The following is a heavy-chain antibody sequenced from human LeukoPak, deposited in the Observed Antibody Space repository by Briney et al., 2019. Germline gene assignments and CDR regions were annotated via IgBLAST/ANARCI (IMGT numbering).Heavy chain of an antibody. CDR3: ARGWYQYYFDC. V-gene: IGHV3-48*04. Sequence: GGSLRLSCAASGFTFSRYSMNWVRQAPGKGLEWVSYIGSSSSTVYYADSLKGRFTISRDNAKNSLYLQMNSLRADDTAVYYCARGWYQYYFDCWGQGTLVTVSS. J-gene: IGHJ4*02. CDR2: IGSSSSTV. CDR1: GFTFSRYS. D-gene: IGHD2-15*01.